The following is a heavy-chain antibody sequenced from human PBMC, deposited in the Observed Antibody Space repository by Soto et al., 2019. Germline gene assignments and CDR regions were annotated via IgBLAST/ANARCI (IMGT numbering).Heavy chain of an antibody. D-gene: IGHD4-4*01. CDR1: GFTFSSYA. CDR2: ISYDGSNK. Sequence: QVQLVESGGGVVQPGRSLRLSCAASGFTFSSYAMHWVRQAPGKGLEWVAVISYDGSNKYYADSVKGRFTISRDNSKNTLYLQINSLRAEDTAVYYCARETVTTSRGAYWGQGTLVTVSS. CDR3: ARETVTTSRGAY. V-gene: IGHV3-30-3*01. J-gene: IGHJ4*02.